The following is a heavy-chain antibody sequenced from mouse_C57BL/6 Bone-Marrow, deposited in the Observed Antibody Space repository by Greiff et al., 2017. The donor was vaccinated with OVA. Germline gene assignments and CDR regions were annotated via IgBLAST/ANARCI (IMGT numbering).Heavy chain of an antibody. CDR1: GYAFSSSW. Sequence: LKESGPELVKPGASVKISCKASGYAFSSSWMNWVKQRPGKGLEWIGRIYPGDGDTNYNGKFKGKATLTADKSSSTAYMQLSSLTSEDSAVYFCARPYSNAWFAYWGQGTLVTVSA. V-gene: IGHV1-82*01. CDR3: ARPYSNAWFAY. CDR2: IYPGDGDT. D-gene: IGHD2-5*01. J-gene: IGHJ3*01.